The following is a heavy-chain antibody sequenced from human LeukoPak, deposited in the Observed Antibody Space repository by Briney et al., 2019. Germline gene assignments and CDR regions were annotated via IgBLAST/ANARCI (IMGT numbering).Heavy chain of an antibody. CDR2: IGNNGGGI. CDR1: GFTFSTYT. D-gene: IGHD1-26*01. Sequence: GGSLRLSCAASGFTFSTYTMYWVRHPPGKRLEWASIIGNNGGGIHYADSVKGRFTISRDNSKNTLYLQMNSLTDEDTAVYYCAKKWGVGTTTLDYFDYWGQGTLVTVSS. V-gene: IGHV3-23*01. CDR3: AKKWGVGTTTLDYFDY. J-gene: IGHJ4*02.